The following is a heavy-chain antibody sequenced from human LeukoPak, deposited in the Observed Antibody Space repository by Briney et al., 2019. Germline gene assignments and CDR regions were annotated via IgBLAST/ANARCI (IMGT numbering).Heavy chain of an antibody. D-gene: IGHD2-2*01. CDR1: GYTFTGYH. V-gene: IGHV1-2*02. CDR2: INPNTGGT. CDR3: AVKMGYCSSSRCLTGFDY. J-gene: IGHJ4*02. Sequence: ASVKVSCKASGYTFTGYHMHWVRQAPGQGLEWMGWINPNTGGTNYAQKFQGRVTMTRDTSISTAYMELSRLRSDDAAVYYCAVKMGYCSSSRCLTGFDYWGQGTLVTVSS.